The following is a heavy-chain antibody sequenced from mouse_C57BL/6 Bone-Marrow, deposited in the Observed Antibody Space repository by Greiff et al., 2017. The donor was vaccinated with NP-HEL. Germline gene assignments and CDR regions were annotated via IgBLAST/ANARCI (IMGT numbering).Heavy chain of an antibody. CDR1: GYSITSGYY. V-gene: IGHV3-6*01. J-gene: IGHJ1*03. CDR2: ISYDGSN. Sequence: VQLQQSGPGLVKPSQSLSLTCSVTGYSITSGYYWNWIRQFPGNKLEWMGYISYDGSNNYNPSLKNRISITRDTSKNQFFLKLNSVTTEDTATYYCASGGYFWYFDVWGTGTTVTVSS. CDR3: ASGGYFWYFDV. D-gene: IGHD2-3*01.